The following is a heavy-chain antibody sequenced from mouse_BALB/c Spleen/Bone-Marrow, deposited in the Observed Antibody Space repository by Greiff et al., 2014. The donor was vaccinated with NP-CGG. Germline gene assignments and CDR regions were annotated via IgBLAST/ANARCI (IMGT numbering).Heavy chain of an antibody. V-gene: IGHV1S41*01. D-gene: IGHD2-3*01. CDR1: GYTFTNFW. Sequence: DLVKPGASVKLSRKASGYTFTNFWINWIKQRPGQGLEWIGRIAPGTGTTYYNEMFKGKATQTVDTSSSTAYIQLSSLSSEDSAVYFCARYDYAMDYWGQGTSVTVSS. CDR2: IAPGTGTT. CDR3: ARYDYAMDY. J-gene: IGHJ4*01.